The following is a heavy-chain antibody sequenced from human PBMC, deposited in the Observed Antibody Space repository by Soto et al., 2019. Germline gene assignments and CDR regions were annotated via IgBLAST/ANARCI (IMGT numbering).Heavy chain of an antibody. Sequence: HVQLHQSGPRLVKPSQTLSLECSVIGGSVNTGDSYWSWVRQSPGRGLEWIGYIYHTGNTFYNPALENRVTMSVDASKNQFSLTLTSVTAADTAVYFCAREPLDGMDVWGQGTNVTVSS. V-gene: IGHV4-30-4*01. CDR1: GGSVNTGDSY. J-gene: IGHJ6*02. CDR2: IYHTGNT. CDR3: AREPLDGMDV.